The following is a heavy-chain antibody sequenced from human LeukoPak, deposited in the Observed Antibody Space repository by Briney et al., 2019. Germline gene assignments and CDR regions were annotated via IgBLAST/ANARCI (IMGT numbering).Heavy chain of an antibody. J-gene: IGHJ6*02. CDR2: IYYSGST. Sequence: SETLSLTCTVSGGSISSGGYYWSWIRQHPGKGLEWIGYIYYSGSTYYNPSLKSRVTISVDTSKNQFSLKLSSVIAADTAVYYCASSVGTHYYYGMDVWGQGTTVTVSS. D-gene: IGHD3-10*01. V-gene: IGHV4-31*03. CDR3: ASSVGTHYYYGMDV. CDR1: GGSISSGGYY.